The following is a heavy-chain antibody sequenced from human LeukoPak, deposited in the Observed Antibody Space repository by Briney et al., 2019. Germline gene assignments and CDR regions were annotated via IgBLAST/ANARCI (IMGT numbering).Heavy chain of an antibody. D-gene: IGHD2-2*01. J-gene: IGHJ4*02. CDR3: ARESYCSSTSCYLTYYFDY. CDR2: IYHSGST. CDR1: GGSISSGGYY. Sequence: SQTLSLTCTVSGGSISSGGYYWSWIRQPPGKGLEWIGYIYHSGSTYYNPSLKSRVTISVDRSKNQFSLKLSSVTAADTAVYYCARESYCSSTSCYLTYYFDYWGQGTLVTVSS. V-gene: IGHV4-30-2*01.